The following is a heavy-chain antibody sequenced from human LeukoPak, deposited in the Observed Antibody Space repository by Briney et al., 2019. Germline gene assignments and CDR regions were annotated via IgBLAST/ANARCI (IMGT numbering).Heavy chain of an antibody. J-gene: IGHJ6*02. CDR2: IGSDNKP. D-gene: IGHD3-10*02. CDR1: GFTFSANA. V-gene: IGHV3-23*01. Sequence: GGSLSLSCEASGFTFSANAMTWVRQAPGQGLEWVSSIGSDNKPHYSESVKGRFAISRDNSKSMLFLQLNSLRAEDTALYYCARDRRYYVAMYVWGQGTTVTVSS. CDR3: ARDRRYYVAMYV.